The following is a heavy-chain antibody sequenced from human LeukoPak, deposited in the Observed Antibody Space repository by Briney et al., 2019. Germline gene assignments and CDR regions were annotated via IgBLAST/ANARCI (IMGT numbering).Heavy chain of an antibody. CDR1: GFTFSNYW. CDR2: INSDGSRT. D-gene: IGHD6-6*01. Sequence: GGSLRLSCAASGFTFSNYWMHWVRQAPGKGLVWVSRINSDGSRTTYADSVKGRFAISRDNAKNTLYLQMNSLRAEDTAVYYCARDGYSSSFYFDYWGQGTLVTVSS. CDR3: ARDGYSSSFYFDY. V-gene: IGHV3-74*01. J-gene: IGHJ4*02.